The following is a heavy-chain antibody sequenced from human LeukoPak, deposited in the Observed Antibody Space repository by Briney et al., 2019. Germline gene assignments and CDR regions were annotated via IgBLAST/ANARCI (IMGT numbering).Heavy chain of an antibody. V-gene: IGHV4-34*01. Sequence: PSETLSLTCAVYGGSFSGYYWSWIRQPPGKGLEWIGEINHSGSTNYNPSLKSRVTTSVDTSKNQFSLKLSSVTAADTAVYYCARCGYSYLNWFDPWGQGTLVTVSS. CDR1: GGSFSGYY. D-gene: IGHD5-18*01. CDR2: INHSGST. J-gene: IGHJ5*02. CDR3: ARCGYSYLNWFDP.